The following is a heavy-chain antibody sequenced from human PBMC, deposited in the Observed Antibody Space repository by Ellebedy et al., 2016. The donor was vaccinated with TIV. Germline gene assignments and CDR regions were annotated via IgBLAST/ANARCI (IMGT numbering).Heavy chain of an antibody. Sequence: GEPLKISCAASGFPVTSNYMNWVRQAPGKGLEWVSVIFSAADGGETHYADSVKGRFTISRDSSKNTLYLQMNSLRAEDTAVYYCTRDAAGNGGKLDYWGQGALVTVSS. V-gene: IGHV3-53*01. CDR3: TRDAAGNGGKLDY. D-gene: IGHD4-23*01. CDR2: IFSAADGGET. J-gene: IGHJ4*02. CDR1: GFPVTSNY.